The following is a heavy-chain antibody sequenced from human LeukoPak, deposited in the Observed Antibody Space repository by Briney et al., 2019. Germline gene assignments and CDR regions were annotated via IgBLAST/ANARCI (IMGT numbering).Heavy chain of an antibody. CDR3: AKGWQYFDY. J-gene: IGHJ4*02. CDR1: GFTVSSNY. D-gene: IGHD5-24*01. V-gene: IGHV3-23*01. Sequence: GGSLRLSCAASGFTVSSNYMSWVRQAPGKGLEWVSAISGSGDSTYYADSVKGRFTISRDNSKNSLYLQMNSLRAEDTALYYCAKGWQYFDYWGQGTLVTVSS. CDR2: ISGSGDST.